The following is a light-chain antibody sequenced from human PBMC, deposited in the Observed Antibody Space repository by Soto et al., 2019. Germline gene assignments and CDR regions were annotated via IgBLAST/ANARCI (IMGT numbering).Light chain of an antibody. Sequence: DIVMTQSPATLSVSAGDRATLTCRASQSVSRSLAWYQQKPGKAPRLLIYEASSLATGIPSRFSGSGSGTEFTLTISSLQSDDFAAYYCQQYNTWPHTFGRGTKLEIK. CDR3: QQYNTWPHT. J-gene: IGKJ2*01. CDR1: QSVSRS. CDR2: EAS. V-gene: IGKV3-15*01.